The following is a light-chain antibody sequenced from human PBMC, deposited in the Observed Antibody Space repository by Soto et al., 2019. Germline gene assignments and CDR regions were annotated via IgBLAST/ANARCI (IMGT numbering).Light chain of an antibody. CDR2: DVT. V-gene: IGLV2-14*01. J-gene: IGLJ2*01. CDR3: SSYTSSSTVI. CDR1: SSDIGGYNY. Sequence: QSALTQPASVSGSPGQSITISCTGTSSDIGGYNYVSWYQQHPGKAPKLMIYDVTIRPSGVSDRFSASKSGNTASLTISGLQAEDEADYYCSSYTSSSTVIFGGGIKLTV.